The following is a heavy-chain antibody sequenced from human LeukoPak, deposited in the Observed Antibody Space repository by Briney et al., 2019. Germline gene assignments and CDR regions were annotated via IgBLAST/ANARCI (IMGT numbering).Heavy chain of an antibody. J-gene: IGHJ4*02. CDR1: GFTFSSYW. V-gene: IGHV3-7*01. CDR3: ARARPGYCSGGSCYGSLDY. D-gene: IGHD2-15*01. Sequence: GGSLRLSCAASGFTFSSYWMSWVRQAPGKGLEWVANIKQDGSEKYYVDSVKGRFTISRDNAKNSLYLQMNSLRAEDTAVHYCARARPGYCSGGSCYGSLDYWGQGTLVTVSS. CDR2: IKQDGSEK.